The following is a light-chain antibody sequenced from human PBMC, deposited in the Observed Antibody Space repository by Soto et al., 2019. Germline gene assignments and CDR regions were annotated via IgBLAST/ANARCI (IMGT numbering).Light chain of an antibody. CDR2: EVS. CDR1: SSDVGGYNY. Sequence: QSALTQPASVSGSPGQSITISCTGTSSDVGGYNYVSWYQQHPGKAPKLSIYEVSNRPSGVSNRFSGSKSGNTASLTVSGLQAEDEADYYCSSDSSVTTLLVFGGGTKVTVL. CDR3: SSDSSVTTLLV. V-gene: IGLV2-14*01. J-gene: IGLJ2*01.